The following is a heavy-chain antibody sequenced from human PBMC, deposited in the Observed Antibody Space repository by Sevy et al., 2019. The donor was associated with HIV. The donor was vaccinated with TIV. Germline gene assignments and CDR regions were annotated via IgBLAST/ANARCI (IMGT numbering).Heavy chain of an antibody. CDR3: AKDPAVAGPWGNFDY. CDR1: GFSFSYYG. CDR2: ISHDRSNK. V-gene: IGHV3-30*18. J-gene: IGHJ4*02. Sequence: GGSLRLSCAASGFSFSYYGMHWVRQAPGKGLEWVAFISHDRSNKYYADSVKGRFTISRDNSKSTIYLQLNSLRAEETALYYCAKDPAVAGPWGNFDYWGQGTLFTVSS. D-gene: IGHD6-19*01.